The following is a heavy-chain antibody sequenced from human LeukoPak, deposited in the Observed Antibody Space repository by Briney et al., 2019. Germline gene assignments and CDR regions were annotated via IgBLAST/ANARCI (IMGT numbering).Heavy chain of an antibody. CDR3: STCGTTVTPGTMDV. D-gene: IGHD4-17*01. Sequence: VESLKISCKGSGYSFTSYWIGWVRQMPGKGLEWMGIIYSGDSDTRYSPSSQGQVTISTDKSISTAYLQWSSLQGSDIAMYYCSTCGTTVTPGTMDVWGQGTTVTASS. CDR1: GYSFTSYW. J-gene: IGHJ6*02. CDR2: IYSGDSDT. V-gene: IGHV5-51*01.